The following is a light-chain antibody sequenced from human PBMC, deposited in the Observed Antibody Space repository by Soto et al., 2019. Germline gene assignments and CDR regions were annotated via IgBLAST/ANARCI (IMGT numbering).Light chain of an antibody. J-gene: IGKJ1*01. CDR1: QSISSS. V-gene: IGKV3-15*01. Sequence: EIVLTQSPATLSVSPGERATLSCRASQSISSSLAWYQQQPGQAPRLLIYHASTRAAGIPARFSGSGSGTEFTLTIGSLQSEDFAVYYCQQYYNWPPGTFGQGTKVEMK. CDR3: QQYYNWPPGT. CDR2: HAS.